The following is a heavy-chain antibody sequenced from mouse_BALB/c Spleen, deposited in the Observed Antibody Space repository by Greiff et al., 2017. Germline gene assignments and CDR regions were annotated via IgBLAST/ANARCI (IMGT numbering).Heavy chain of an antibody. J-gene: IGHJ3*01. Sequence: QVQLKQSGAELMKPGASVKISCKATGYTFSSYWIEWIKQRPGHGLEWIGEILPGSGNTNYNEKFKAKATFTAHTSSNTAYMQLSSLTSEDSAVYYCASSLRQFAYWGQGTLVTVSA. V-gene: IGHV1-9*01. CDR3: ASSLRQFAY. D-gene: IGHD1-2*01. CDR2: ILPGSGNT. CDR1: GYTFSSYW.